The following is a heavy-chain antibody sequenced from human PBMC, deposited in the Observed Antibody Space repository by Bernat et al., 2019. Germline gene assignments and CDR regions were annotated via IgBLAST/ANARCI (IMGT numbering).Heavy chain of an antibody. CDR2: INHSGST. V-gene: IGHV4-34*01. D-gene: IGHD3-10*01. CDR1: GGSFSGYY. Sequence: QVQLQQWDAGLLKPSETLSLTCAVYGGSFSGYYWSWIRQPPGKGLEWIGEINHSGSTNYNPSLKSRVTISVDTSKNQFSLKLSSVTAADTAVYYCARALYGSGSYALDYWGQGTLVTVSS. CDR3: ARALYGSGSYALDY. J-gene: IGHJ4*02.